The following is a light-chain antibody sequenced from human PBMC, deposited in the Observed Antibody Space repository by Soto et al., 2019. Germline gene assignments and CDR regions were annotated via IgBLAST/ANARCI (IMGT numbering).Light chain of an antibody. J-gene: IGLJ2*01. V-gene: IGLV3-21*02. Sequence: SYVLTQPPSVSVAPGQTASITCGGNNIGSKSVHWYQQKPGQAPVVVVYDDSVRPSGIPDRFSGSNSGNTATLTISRVEAGDEADYYCGTWDNSLSAVFGGGTKLTVL. CDR1: NIGSKS. CDR3: GTWDNSLSAV. CDR2: DDS.